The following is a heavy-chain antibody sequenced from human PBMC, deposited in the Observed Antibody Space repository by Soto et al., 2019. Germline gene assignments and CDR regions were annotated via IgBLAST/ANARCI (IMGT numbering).Heavy chain of an antibody. V-gene: IGHV1-2*04. CDR3: ARELPIAAAGYFDY. CDR1: GYTFTGYY. D-gene: IGHD6-13*01. CDR2: INPNSGGT. J-gene: IGHJ4*02. Sequence: GASVKVSCKASGYTFTGYYMHWVRQAPGQGLEWMGWINPNSGGTNYAQKFQGWVTMTRDTSISTAYMELSRLRSDDTAVYYCARELPIAAAGYFDYWGQGTLVTVSS.